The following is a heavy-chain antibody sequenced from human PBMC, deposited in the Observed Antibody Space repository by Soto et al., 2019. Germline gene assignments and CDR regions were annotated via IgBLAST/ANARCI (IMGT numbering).Heavy chain of an antibody. V-gene: IGHV3-48*02. D-gene: IGHD5-12*01. CDR1: VFTFSSYS. Sequence: GSLTLSCAAYVFTFSSYSMNWVRQGPGKGLEWVSYISSISSTIYYADSVKRRFTISRDNAKNSLYLQMNSLRDEDTAVYYCARDSSGYNYYYYGMDVWGQGTTVTVSS. CDR3: ARDSSGYNYYYYGMDV. CDR2: ISSISSTI. J-gene: IGHJ6*02.